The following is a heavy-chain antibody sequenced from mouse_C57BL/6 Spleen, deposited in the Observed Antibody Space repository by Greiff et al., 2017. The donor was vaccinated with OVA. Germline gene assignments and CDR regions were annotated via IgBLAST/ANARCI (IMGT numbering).Heavy chain of an antibody. V-gene: IGHV14-4*01. D-gene: IGHD1-1*01. CDR2: IDPENGDT. CDR3: TLLLRDYFDY. J-gene: IGHJ2*01. Sequence: VQLQQSGAELVRPGASVKLSCTASGFNIKDDYMHWVKQRPEQGLEWIGWIDPENGDTEYASKFQGKATITADTSSNTAYLQLSSLTSEDTAVYYCTLLLRDYFDYWGQGTTLTVSS. CDR1: GFNIKDDY.